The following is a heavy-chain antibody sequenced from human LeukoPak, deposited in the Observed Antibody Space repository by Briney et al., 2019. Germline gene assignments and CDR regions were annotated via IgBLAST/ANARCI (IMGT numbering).Heavy chain of an antibody. CDR1: GYSISSGYY. CDR3: ARDWTKGSWFDP. J-gene: IGHJ5*02. CDR2: IYHSGST. V-gene: IGHV4-38-2*02. Sequence: SETLSLTCAVSGYSISSGYYWGWIRQPPGQGLEWIGSIYHSGSTYYNPSLKSRVTISVDTSKNQFSLKLSSVTAADTAVHYCARDWTKGSWFDPWGQGTLVTVSS. D-gene: IGHD3/OR15-3a*01.